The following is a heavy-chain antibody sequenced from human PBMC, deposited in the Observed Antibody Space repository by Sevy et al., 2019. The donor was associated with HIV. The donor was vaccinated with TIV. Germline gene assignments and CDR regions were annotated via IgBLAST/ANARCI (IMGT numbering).Heavy chain of an antibody. J-gene: IGHJ4*02. CDR3: ARVTSRDDN. V-gene: IGHV3-7*01. D-gene: IGHD1-1*01. Sequence: GGSLRLSCVASGFTLSYYWMTWVRQAPGKGLEWVATIKQDGSEKYYVDSVKGRFTISRDNARNSLYLQMNSLRAEETAVYYCARVTSRDDNWGQGTLVTVSS. CDR2: IKQDGSEK. CDR1: GFTLSYYW.